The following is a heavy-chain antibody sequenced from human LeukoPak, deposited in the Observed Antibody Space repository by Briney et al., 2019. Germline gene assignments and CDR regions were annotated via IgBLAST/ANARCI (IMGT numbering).Heavy chain of an antibody. Sequence: SQTLSLTCAISGDSVSSNSAAWNWIRQSPSRGLEWLGRTYYRSKWYNDYAVSAKSRITINPDTSKNQFSLQLNSVTPEDTAVYYCARGVGGSSWSTRERNNWFDPWGQGTLVTVSS. CDR2: TYYRSKWYN. D-gene: IGHD6-13*01. CDR1: GDSVSSNSAA. CDR3: ARGVGGSSWSTRERNNWFDP. V-gene: IGHV6-1*01. J-gene: IGHJ5*02.